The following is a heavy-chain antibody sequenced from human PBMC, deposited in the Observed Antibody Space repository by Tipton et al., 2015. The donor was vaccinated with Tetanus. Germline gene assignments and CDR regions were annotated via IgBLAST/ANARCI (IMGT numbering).Heavy chain of an antibody. CDR3: AGGLVRWYEP. J-gene: IGHJ5*02. V-gene: IGHV4-59*01. CDR2: IFYNGRT. Sequence: TLSLTCNVSGDSMTDFYWSWIRQSPGKGLEWIAYIFYNGRTQSNPSLKSRVSISVDTAKNQFSLQLRSVTTADTAVYSCAGGLVRWYEPWGRGTLVSVSS. D-gene: IGHD3-10*01. CDR1: GDSMTDFY.